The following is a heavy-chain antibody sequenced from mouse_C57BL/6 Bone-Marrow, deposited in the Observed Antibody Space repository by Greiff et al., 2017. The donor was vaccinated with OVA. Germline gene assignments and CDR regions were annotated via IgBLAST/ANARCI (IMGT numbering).Heavy chain of an antibody. D-gene: IGHD1-1*01. CDR2: INPYNGGT. CDR1: GYTFTDYY. V-gene: IGHV1-19*01. J-gene: IGHJ4*01. Sequence: EVQLQQSGPVLVKPGASVKMSCKASGYTFTDYYMNCVKQSHGKRLEWIGVINPYNGGTSYNQKFKGKATLTVDKSSSAAYMELNSLTSEDSAVYYCARRRVYNYGSRGSAYAMYYWSQGTSVTVTS. CDR3: ARRRVYNYGSRGSAYAMYY.